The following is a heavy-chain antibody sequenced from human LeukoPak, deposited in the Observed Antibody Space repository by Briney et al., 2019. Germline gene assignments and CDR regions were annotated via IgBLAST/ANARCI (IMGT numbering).Heavy chain of an antibody. CDR1: GFTVSSNY. CDR2: IYSGGST. Sequence: RSGGSLRLSCAASGFTVSSNYMSWVRQAPGKGLEWVSVIYSGGSTYYADSVKGRFTISRDNSKNTLYLQMNSLRAEDTAVYYCATHSFWSGYTSYYYYYMDVWGKGTTVTVSS. CDR3: ATHSFWSGYTSYYYYYMDV. V-gene: IGHV3-53*01. J-gene: IGHJ6*03. D-gene: IGHD3-3*01.